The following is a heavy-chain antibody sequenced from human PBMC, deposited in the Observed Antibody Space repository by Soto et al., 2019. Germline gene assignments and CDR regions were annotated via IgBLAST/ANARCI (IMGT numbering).Heavy chain of an antibody. J-gene: IGHJ1*01. CDR2: IIPIFGTA. Sequence: ASVKVSCKASGGTFSSYAISWVRQAPGQGLEWMGGIIPIFGTANYAQKFQGRVTITADESTSTAYMELSSLRSEDTAVYYCASGIYYYDSSGYYPPPGYWGQGTLVTVSS. CDR3: ASGIYYYDSSGYYPPPGY. V-gene: IGHV1-69*13. CDR1: GGTFSSYA. D-gene: IGHD3-22*01.